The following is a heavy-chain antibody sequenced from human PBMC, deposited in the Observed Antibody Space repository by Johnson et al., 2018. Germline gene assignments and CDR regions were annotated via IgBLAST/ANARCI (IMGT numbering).Heavy chain of an antibody. CDR2: ISYDGSQK. J-gene: IGHJ4*02. CDR3: AREVDYYDGSGYPLFDQ. Sequence: QVQLVQSGGGVVQPGRSLTLSCVVSGFTFRSYAMHWVRQTPGKGLEWVAVISYDGSQKYYVDSVKGRLTISRDNSNNTLYLQMTSLGLEDTAGYYWAREVDYYDGSGYPLFDQWGQGTLVTDSS. CDR1: GFTFRSYA. D-gene: IGHD3-22*01. V-gene: IGHV3-30*04.